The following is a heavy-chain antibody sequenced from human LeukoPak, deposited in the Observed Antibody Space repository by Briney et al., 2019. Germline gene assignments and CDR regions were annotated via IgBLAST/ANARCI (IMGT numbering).Heavy chain of an antibody. Sequence: GGSLRLSCAASGFTFTNYAMTWVRQAPGKGLQWVSTISGGGDTTYYADSVRGRFTISRDNSKNTLYLQMNSLRAEDTAVYYCAKAKTQAMVLPGNYWGQGILVTVSS. CDR3: AKAKTQAMVLPGNY. CDR1: GFTFTNYA. D-gene: IGHD5-18*01. CDR2: ISGGGDTT. J-gene: IGHJ4*02. V-gene: IGHV3-23*01.